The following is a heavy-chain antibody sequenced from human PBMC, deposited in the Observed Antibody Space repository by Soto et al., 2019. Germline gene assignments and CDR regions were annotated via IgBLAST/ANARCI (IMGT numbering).Heavy chain of an antibody. D-gene: IGHD6-13*01. CDR1: GPSTGRSYS. J-gene: IGHJ4*02. V-gene: IGHV4-28*01. CDR2: IYYSGST. CDR3: ARMVGEGWQQLPSYFDY. Sequence: ETLSPTSVLSGPSTGRSYSWGCIRLHQWKGLEWIGYIYYSGSTYYTPSLKSRVTMSVDTSKNQFSLKLSSVTAVDTAVYYCARMVGEGWQQLPSYFDYWGQGTLVTVS.